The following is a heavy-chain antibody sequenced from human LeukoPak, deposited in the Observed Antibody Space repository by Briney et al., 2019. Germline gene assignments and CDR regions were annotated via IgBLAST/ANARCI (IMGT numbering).Heavy chain of an antibody. CDR3: ARTNVDIAMVFWFDP. V-gene: IGHV3-11*06. J-gene: IGHJ5*02. CDR1: GFTFSDYY. Sequence: PGGSLRLSCAASGFTFSDYYMSWIRQAPGKGLEWVSYISSSSTYTNYAASVEGRFTISRDDAKNSLYLQMNSLRAEDTAIYYCARTNVDIAMVFWFDPWGQGTLVTVSS. D-gene: IGHD5-18*01. CDR2: ISSSSTYT.